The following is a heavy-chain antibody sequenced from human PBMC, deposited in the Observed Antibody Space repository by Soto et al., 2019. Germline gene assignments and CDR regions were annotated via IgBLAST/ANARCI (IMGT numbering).Heavy chain of an antibody. CDR1: GFTFSTYD. Sequence: GGSLRLSCAASGFTFSTYDMNWVRQAPGKGLEWVSVISGSGDSTFYADSVKGRSSTSRDNSKNTLFLQMSSLRAEDTAVYYCARGIGGGNSVYFDYWGRGILVTVSS. V-gene: IGHV3-23*01. D-gene: IGHD2-8*01. CDR2: ISGSGDST. CDR3: ARGIGGGNSVYFDY. J-gene: IGHJ4*02.